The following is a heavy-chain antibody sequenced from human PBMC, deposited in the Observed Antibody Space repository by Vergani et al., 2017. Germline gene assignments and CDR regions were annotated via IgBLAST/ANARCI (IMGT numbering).Heavy chain of an antibody. CDR1: GGTFSSYA. D-gene: IGHD5-24*01. J-gene: IGHJ4*02. V-gene: IGHV1-69*01. Sequence: QVQLVQSGAEVQKPGSSVKVSCTASGGTFSSYAISWVRQAPGQGLEWMGGIIPIFGTANYAQKFQGRVTSTADESTSTAYMELSSLRSEDTAVYYCASAKDGYNFGWNDYWGQGTLVTGSS. CDR3: ASAKDGYNFGWNDY. CDR2: IIPIFGTA.